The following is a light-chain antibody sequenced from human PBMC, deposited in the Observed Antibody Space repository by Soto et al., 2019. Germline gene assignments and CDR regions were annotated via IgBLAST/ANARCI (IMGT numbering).Light chain of an antibody. CDR3: LQDINYPWT. Sequence: IQMTQSPSTLSASLGDRVTISCGASQGIGNALGWYQQKKGKPPKVLIYGASNLQSGVPPRFSGSGYGTDFNLAISSLQTEDSATYYCLQDINYPWTFGQGTKVDIK. J-gene: IGKJ1*01. CDR1: QGIGNA. V-gene: IGKV1-6*01. CDR2: GAS.